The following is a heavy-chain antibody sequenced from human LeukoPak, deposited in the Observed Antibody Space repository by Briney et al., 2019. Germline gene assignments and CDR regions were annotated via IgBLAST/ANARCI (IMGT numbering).Heavy chain of an antibody. CDR2: ISWNSGSI. V-gene: IGHV3-9*01. CDR3: AKDIEATVVTNPYYFDY. J-gene: IGHJ4*02. D-gene: IGHD4-17*01. Sequence: GWSLRLSCAASGFIFDDYAMHWVRQAPGKGLEWVSGISWNSGSIGYADSVKGRFTISRDNAKNSLYLQMNSLRAEDTALYYCAKDIEATVVTNPYYFDYWGQGTLVTVSS. CDR1: GFIFDDYA.